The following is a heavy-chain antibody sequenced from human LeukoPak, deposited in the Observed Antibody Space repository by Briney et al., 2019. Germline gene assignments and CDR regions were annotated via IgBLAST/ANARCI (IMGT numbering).Heavy chain of an antibody. Sequence: GGSLRLSCAASGFIFSKYAMEWVRQAPGKGLEWVSSIDGPSDSIYYADSVKGRFTISRDDAKNTVYLQMNSLRAEDTGIYYCARLVCTTIPCYGKFYFDYWGQGTLVPVAS. D-gene: IGHD1-1*01. J-gene: IGHJ4*02. CDR2: IDGPSDSI. V-gene: IGHV3-21*06. CDR3: ARLVCTTIPCYGKFYFDY. CDR1: GFIFSKYA.